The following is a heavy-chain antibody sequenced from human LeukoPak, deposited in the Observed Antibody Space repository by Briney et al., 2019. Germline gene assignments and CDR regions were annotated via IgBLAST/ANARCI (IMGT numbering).Heavy chain of an antibody. V-gene: IGHV3-48*03. CDR3: ARGSYTGFDLYFDS. D-gene: IGHD5-12*01. CDR2: MSKDGRTI. Sequence: PGGSLRLSCAASGFRFSTQEMAWVRQAPGKGLEWVSYMSKDGRTIYYADSVKGRFTISRDNTRNSLFLQLNSLSADDTGFYYCARGSYTGFDLYFDSWGQGTLVTISS. CDR1: GFRFSTQE. J-gene: IGHJ4*02.